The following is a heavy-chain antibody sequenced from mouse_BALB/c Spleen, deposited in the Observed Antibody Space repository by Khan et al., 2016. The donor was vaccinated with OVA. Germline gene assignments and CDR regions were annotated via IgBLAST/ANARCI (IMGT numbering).Heavy chain of an antibody. CDR1: GFSLTSYG. J-gene: IGHJ4*01. D-gene: IGHD1-1*01. CDR2: IWSGGST. CDR3: ARSSYYGSGSMDY. Sequence: QVQLKESGPGLVQPSQSLSITCTVSGFSLTSYGVHWVRQSPGKGLEWLGVIWSGGSTDYNAAFISRLSISKDNSKSQAFFKKNSLQANDTAIYYCARSSYYGSGSMDYWGQGTSVTVSS. V-gene: IGHV2-2*02.